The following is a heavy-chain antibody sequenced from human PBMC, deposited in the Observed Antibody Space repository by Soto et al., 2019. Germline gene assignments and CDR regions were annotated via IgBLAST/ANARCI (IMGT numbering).Heavy chain of an antibody. CDR2: IRSRANNYAT. CDR3: ARGQQAAIGDYYYHGLDV. V-gene: IGHV3-73*01. D-gene: IGHD3-10*01. Sequence: PGGSLRLSCAASGFTVSSNYMSWVRQAPGKGLEWVGRIRSRANNYATSSGASVRGRFTFFRDDSKNMAYLQMNTLKTEDTAIYYCARGQQAAIGDYYYHGLDVWGQGTSVTVSS. J-gene: IGHJ6*02. CDR1: GFTVSSNY.